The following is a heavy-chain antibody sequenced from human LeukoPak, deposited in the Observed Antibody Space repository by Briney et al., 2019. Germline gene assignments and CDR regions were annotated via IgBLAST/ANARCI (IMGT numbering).Heavy chain of an antibody. CDR2: IYTSGST. D-gene: IGHD3-22*01. Sequence: PSQTLSLTCTVSGGSISGGSYYWSWIRQPAGKGLEWIGRIYTSGSTNYNPSLKSRVTISVDTSKNQFSLKLSSVTAADTAVYYCAGDSSGYQANLDYWGQGTLVTVSS. V-gene: IGHV4-61*02. CDR1: GGSISGGSYY. J-gene: IGHJ4*02. CDR3: AGDSSGYQANLDY.